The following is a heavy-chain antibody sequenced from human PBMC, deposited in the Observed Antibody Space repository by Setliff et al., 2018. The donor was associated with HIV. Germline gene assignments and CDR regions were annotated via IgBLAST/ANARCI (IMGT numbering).Heavy chain of an antibody. Sequence: SGPTLVNPTQTLTLTCTVSGFSLGTGGMRVSWIRQPPGRALEWFARIDWDGDKFYSPSLKTRLTISKYTSKNQVVLTVTNMDPVDTATYYCARANTVTSKGQAFDVWGQGTMVTVS. CDR2: IDWDGDK. CDR1: GFSLGTGGMR. V-gene: IGHV2-70*04. CDR3: ARANTVTSKGQAFDV. J-gene: IGHJ3*01. D-gene: IGHD4-17*01.